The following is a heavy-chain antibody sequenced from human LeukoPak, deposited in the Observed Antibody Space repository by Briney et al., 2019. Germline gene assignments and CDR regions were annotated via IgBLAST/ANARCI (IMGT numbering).Heavy chain of an antibody. CDR3: AKEPRRSGWYLAFDY. Sequence: GGSLRLSCAASGFTFSSYAMSLVRQAPGKGLEWVSAISGSGGSTYYADSVKGRFTISRDNSKNTLYLQMNSLRAEDTAVYYCAKEPRRSGWYLAFDYWGQGTLVTVSS. V-gene: IGHV3-23*01. D-gene: IGHD6-19*01. CDR1: GFTFSSYA. J-gene: IGHJ4*02. CDR2: ISGSGGST.